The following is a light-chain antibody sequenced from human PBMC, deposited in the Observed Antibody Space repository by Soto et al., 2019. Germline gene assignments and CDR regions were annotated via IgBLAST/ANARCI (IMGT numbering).Light chain of an antibody. Sequence: SYELTQPPSVSVAPGKTARITCGGNNIGSKSLHWYQQKPGQAPVLVIYYDSDRPSGIPERFSGSNSGNTATLTISRVEAGDEADYYCQVWDSSSDHRMVFGGGTKLTVL. CDR2: YDS. CDR1: NIGSKS. V-gene: IGLV3-21*04. CDR3: QVWDSSSDHRMV. J-gene: IGLJ2*01.